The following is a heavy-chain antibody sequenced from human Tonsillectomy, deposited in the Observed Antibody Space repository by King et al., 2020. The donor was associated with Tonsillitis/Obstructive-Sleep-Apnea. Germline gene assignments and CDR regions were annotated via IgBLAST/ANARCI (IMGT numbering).Heavy chain of an antibody. CDR1: GGSISSYY. J-gene: IGHJ4*02. CDR2: IYYSGST. Sequence: QLQESGPGLVKPSETLSLTCTVSGGSISSYYWSWSRQPPGKGLEWIGYIYYSGSTNYNPSLKGRVTITVDTSKNQFSLKLSSVTAADTAVYYCARGGLVFYSWGQGTLVTVSS. D-gene: IGHD3/OR15-3a*01. V-gene: IGHV4-59*01. CDR3: ARGGLVFYS.